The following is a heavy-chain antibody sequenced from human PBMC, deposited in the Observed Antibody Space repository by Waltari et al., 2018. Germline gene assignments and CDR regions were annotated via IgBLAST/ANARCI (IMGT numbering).Heavy chain of an antibody. CDR2: ISYDGSNK. J-gene: IGHJ4*02. CDR1: GFTFSSYA. CDR3: AETLETGY. D-gene: IGHD3-3*01. Sequence: QVQLVESGGGVVQPGRSLRLSCAASGFTFSSYAMHWVRQAPGKGLEWVAVISYDGSNKYYADSVKGRFTISRDNSKNTLYLQMNSLRAEDTAVYYCAETLETGYWGQGTLVTVSS. V-gene: IGHV3-30-3*01.